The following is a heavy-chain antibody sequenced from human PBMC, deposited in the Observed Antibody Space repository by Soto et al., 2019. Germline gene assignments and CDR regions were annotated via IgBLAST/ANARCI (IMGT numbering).Heavy chain of an antibody. D-gene: IGHD3-3*01. V-gene: IGHV1-8*01. CDR2: MNPNSGNT. J-gene: IGHJ6*02. Sequence: ASVKVSCKASGYTFTSYDINWVRQATGQGLEWMGWMNPNSGNTGYAQKFQGRVTMTRNTSISTAYMELSSLRSEATAVYYCAVLRVLGWFGRGGMDVWGQGTTVTVSS. CDR1: GYTFTSYD. CDR3: AVLRVLGWFGRGGMDV.